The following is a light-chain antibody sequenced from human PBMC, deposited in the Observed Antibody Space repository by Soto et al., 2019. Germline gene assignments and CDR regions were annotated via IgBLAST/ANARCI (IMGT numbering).Light chain of an antibody. CDR1: QSVQSY. CDR2: DSS. J-gene: IGKJ5*01. Sequence: EVVLTQSPVTLSLSPGERATLSCRASQSVQSYLAWYQQKPGQAPRLLIYDSSNRATGVPARFSGSGSGTDFTLPITPLEPEDFEIFYCHHRSSGPVTFGQGTRLEI. V-gene: IGKV3-11*01. CDR3: HHRSSGPVT.